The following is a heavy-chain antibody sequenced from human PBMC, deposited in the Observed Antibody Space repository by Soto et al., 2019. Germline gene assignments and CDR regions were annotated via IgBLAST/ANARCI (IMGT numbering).Heavy chain of an antibody. Sequence: QVQLVQSGAEERKPGASVKVSCKASGYTFSTSGMSWLRQAPGQGLEWMGWISTYNGDTNDAPKFQDRVTMTSETSTSTVYMALGSLRSDDTAVYYCARAGAAPYYYYGMDVWGQGTRVTVSS. D-gene: IGHD2-15*01. CDR1: GYTFSTSG. CDR3: ARAGAAPYYYYGMDV. J-gene: IGHJ6*02. CDR2: ISTYNGDT. V-gene: IGHV1-18*01.